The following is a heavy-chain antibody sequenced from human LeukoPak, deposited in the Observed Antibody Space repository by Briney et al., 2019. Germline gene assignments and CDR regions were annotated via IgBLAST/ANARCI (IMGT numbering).Heavy chain of an antibody. CDR2: IDYSGKT. D-gene: IGHD3-10*01. V-gene: IGHV4-31*03. Sequence: SETLSLTCTVSGGSISSGGYHWSWIRQHPGKDLEWIGSIDYSGKTYYNPSLKSRITISIDTSKNQFSLMVNSVTAADTAVYYCARVDDCTIITHCQIDYWGQGTLVTVSS. J-gene: IGHJ4*02. CDR3: ARVDDCTIITHCQIDY. CDR1: GGSISSGGYH.